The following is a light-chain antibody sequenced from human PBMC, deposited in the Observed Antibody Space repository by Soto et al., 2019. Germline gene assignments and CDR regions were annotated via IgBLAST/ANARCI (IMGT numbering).Light chain of an antibody. CDR2: DVS. V-gene: IGLV2-14*03. J-gene: IGLJ1*01. CDR1: SSDVGGYDY. Sequence: QSALTQPASVSGSPGQSITISCTGTSSDVGGYDYVSWYQQHPGKAPKVMIYDVSNRPSGVSSRFSGSKSGNTASLTIAGLQAEDEADYYCSSYSSSSTNYVFGTGTKLNVL. CDR3: SSYSSSSTNYV.